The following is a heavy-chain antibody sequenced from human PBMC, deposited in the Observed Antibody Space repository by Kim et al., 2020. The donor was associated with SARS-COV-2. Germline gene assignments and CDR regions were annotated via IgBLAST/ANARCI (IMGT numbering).Heavy chain of an antibody. Sequence: GRPSYAQKFQGRVPVTRDTSTSTVYMELSSLRSEDTAVYYCATGAAATGNWGQGTQVTVSS. D-gene: IGHD6-13*01. CDR2: GRP. V-gene: IGHV1-46*01. CDR3: ATGAAATGN. J-gene: IGHJ4*02.